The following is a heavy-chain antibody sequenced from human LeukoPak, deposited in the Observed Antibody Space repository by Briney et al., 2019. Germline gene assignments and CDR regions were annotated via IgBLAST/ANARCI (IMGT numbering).Heavy chain of an antibody. CDR2: IYTSGST. J-gene: IGHJ6*02. D-gene: IGHD2/OR15-2a*01. V-gene: IGHV4-4*07. Sequence: SETLSLTCTVSGGSISSYYWSWIRQPAGKGLEWIGHIYTSGSTNYNPPLKSRVTMSVDTSKNQFSLNLSSVTAADTAVYSCARSSTPYYYYGMDVWGQGTTVSVSS. CDR3: ARSSTPYYYYGMDV. CDR1: GGSISSYY.